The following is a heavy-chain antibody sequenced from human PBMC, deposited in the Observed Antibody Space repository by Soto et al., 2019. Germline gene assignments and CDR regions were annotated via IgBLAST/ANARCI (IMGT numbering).Heavy chain of an antibody. J-gene: IGHJ5*02. V-gene: IGHV5-51*01. CDR3: VRQGDSNSWYPFDP. CDR2: IYPGDSDT. CDR1: GYSFTTYG. Sequence: GLPLRICCKGSGYSFTTYGSGCARQMPGEGLEWMGIIYPGDSDTRYSPSFQGQVTISADKSISTAYLQWSSLKASDTAIYYCVRQGDSNSWYPFDPCGQGTQVTGSS. D-gene: IGHD6-13*01.